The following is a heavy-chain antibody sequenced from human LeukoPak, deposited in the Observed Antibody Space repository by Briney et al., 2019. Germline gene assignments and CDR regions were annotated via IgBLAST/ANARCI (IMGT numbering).Heavy chain of an antibody. CDR2: ISGSGGST. CDR3: AKDQLWFGGFLGPFDY. Sequence: GGSLRLSCAASGFTFSSYATSWVRQAPGKGLEWVSAISGSGGSTYYADSVKGRFTISRDNSKNTLYLQMNSLRAEDTAVYYCAKDQLWFGGFLGPFDYWGQGTLVTVSS. D-gene: IGHD3-10*01. CDR1: GFTFSSYA. V-gene: IGHV3-23*01. J-gene: IGHJ4*02.